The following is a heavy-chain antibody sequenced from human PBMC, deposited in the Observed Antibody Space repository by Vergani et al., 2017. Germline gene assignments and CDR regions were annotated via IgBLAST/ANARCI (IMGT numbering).Heavy chain of an antibody. D-gene: IGHD3/OR15-3a*01. V-gene: IGHV3-23*01. CDR3: ARGRVPTISKSDWLFAFYFDY. Sequence: EVQLLESGGGLVQPGGSLRLSCAASGFTFSSYAMSWVRQAPGQGLEWVSAISGSGGSTYYADSVKGRFTISRDNSKNTLYLQMNSLRAEDTAVYYCARGRVPTISKSDWLFAFYFDYWGQGTLVTVSA. J-gene: IGHJ4*02. CDR1: GFTFSSYA. CDR2: ISGSGGST.